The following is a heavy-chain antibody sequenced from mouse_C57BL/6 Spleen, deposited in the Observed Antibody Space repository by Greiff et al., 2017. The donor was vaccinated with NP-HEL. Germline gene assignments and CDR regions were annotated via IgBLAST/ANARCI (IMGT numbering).Heavy chain of an antibody. CDR2: ISSGSSTI. V-gene: IGHV5-17*01. J-gene: IGHJ2*01. Sequence: DVQLVESGGGLVKPGGSLKLSCAASGFTFSDYGMHWVRQAPEKGLEWVAYISSGSSTIYYADTVKGRFTITRDNAKNTLFLQMTSLRSEDTAMYYCAREEDYYGSSYDYWGQGTTLTVSS. CDR3: AREEDYYGSSYDY. D-gene: IGHD1-1*01. CDR1: GFTFSDYG.